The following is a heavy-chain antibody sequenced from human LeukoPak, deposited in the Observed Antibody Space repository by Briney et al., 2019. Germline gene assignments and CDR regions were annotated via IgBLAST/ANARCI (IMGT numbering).Heavy chain of an antibody. CDR2: ISGSGGST. V-gene: IGHV3-23*01. Sequence: PGGSLRLSCAASGFTFSSYGMSWVRQAPGKGLEWVSAISGSGGSTYYADAVKGRFTISRDNAKNSLYLQMNSLRAEDTAVYYCARAVRWKYAFDIWGQGTMVTVSS. D-gene: IGHD1-1*01. CDR3: ARAVRWKYAFDI. J-gene: IGHJ3*02. CDR1: GFTFSSYG.